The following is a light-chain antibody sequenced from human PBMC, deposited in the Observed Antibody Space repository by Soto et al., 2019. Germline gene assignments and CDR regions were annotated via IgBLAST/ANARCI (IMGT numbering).Light chain of an antibody. J-gene: IGKJ4*01. CDR3: QQYERYPPS. Sequence: DIQMTQSPSSLSASVGDRVTITCRASHTINIYLAWFQQKPGKAPKSLIYSATNLQSGVPSRFSGSGGGTDFSLTISNLQPEDIANYYCQQYERYPPSFGGGTKLEIK. CDR2: SAT. V-gene: IGKV1-16*01. CDR1: HTINIY.